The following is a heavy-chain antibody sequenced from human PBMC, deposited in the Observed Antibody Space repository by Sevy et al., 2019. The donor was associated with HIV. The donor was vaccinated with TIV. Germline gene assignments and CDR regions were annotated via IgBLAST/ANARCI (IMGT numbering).Heavy chain of an antibody. J-gene: IGHJ6*02. V-gene: IGHV5-51*01. CDR1: GYSLISYW. D-gene: IGHD3-10*01. CDR3: ARVSRWYYYGSGSLIGVGGTDV. CDR2: FYPGDSDT. Sequence: GESLKISRTGSGYSLISYWIAWVRQMPGKGLEWMGIFYPGDSDTSDSRSFQGQVTISVDKSITTAYLQWSSLKASDTVVYYCARVSRWYYYGSGSLIGVGGTDVWGQGTTVTVSS.